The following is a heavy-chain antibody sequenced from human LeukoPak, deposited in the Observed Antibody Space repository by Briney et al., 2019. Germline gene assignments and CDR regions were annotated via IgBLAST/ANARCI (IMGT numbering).Heavy chain of an antibody. V-gene: IGHV1-69*04. D-gene: IGHD3-22*01. CDR1: GGTFSSYA. CDR2: IIPIFGIA. J-gene: IGHJ5*02. Sequence: SVKVTCKASGGTFSSYAISWVRQAPGQGLEWMGRIIPIFGIANYAQKFQGRVTITADKSTSTAYMELSSLRSEDTAVCYCARRFYDSSGETWGQGTLVTVSS. CDR3: ARRFYDSSGET.